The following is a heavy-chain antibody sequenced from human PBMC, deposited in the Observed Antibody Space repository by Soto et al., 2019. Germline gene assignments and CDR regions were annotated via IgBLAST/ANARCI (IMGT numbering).Heavy chain of an antibody. D-gene: IGHD5-12*01. Sequence: PGGSLRLSCVASEFSISPYWMSWVRQAPGKGLEWVANIKEDGSAARYVDSARDRFLISRDNTKNSLYLQMTNLRAEDTAIYYCVSDGDVCSGSDCFRHFKNWGRGTRVTVSS. CDR2: IKEDGSAA. CDR3: VSDGDVCSGSDCFRHFKN. V-gene: IGHV3-7*03. J-gene: IGHJ4*02. CDR1: EFSISPYW.